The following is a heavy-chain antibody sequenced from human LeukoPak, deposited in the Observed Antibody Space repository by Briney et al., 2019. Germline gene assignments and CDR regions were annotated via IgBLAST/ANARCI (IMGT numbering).Heavy chain of an antibody. CDR3: GGGGYLLDY. CDR1: GFTFGTDR. D-gene: IGHD1-26*01. J-gene: IGHJ4*02. Sequence: AGGSLRLSCVASGFTFGTDRMNWVRKAPGKGLVWVSRIDSDGLTTYADSVKGRFTISRDNAKNTLYLQMNSLRAEDTAVYYCGGGGYLLDYWGQGTLVTVSS. CDR2: IDSDGLT. V-gene: IGHV3-74*01.